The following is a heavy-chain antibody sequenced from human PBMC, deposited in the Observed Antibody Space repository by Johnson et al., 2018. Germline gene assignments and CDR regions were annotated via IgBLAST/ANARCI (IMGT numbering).Heavy chain of an antibody. J-gene: IGHJ3*01. Sequence: QVQLQESGQGLVKPSETLSLTCTVSGGSLTSIHFYWSWVRQPAGKGLEWIGRVYAHGGTTYNPSLKSRVTMSIDTSRTQFSLKVSSVTAAVTAVQYCARTTPEAVDSGAFDRWGRGTMVSVSS. V-gene: IGHV4-61*02. CDR1: GGSLTSIHFY. CDR3: ARTTPEAVDSGAFDR. D-gene: IGHD5-12*01. CDR2: VYAHGGT.